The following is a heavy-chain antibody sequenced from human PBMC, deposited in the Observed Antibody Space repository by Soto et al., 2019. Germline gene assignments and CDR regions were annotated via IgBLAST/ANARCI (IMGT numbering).Heavy chain of an antibody. D-gene: IGHD3-22*01. CDR2: IIPIVGTA. J-gene: IGHJ4*02. CDR1: VGTFSRYA. CDR3: STAHDYYDSSGSTLGF. V-gene: IGHV1-69*01. Sequence: SLNLSLKGSVGTFSRYASSWLRKITEQGLEWMGGIIPIVGTANYAQKFQGRVTITADESTSTAYMELSSLRSEDTAVYYCSTAHDYYDSSGSTLGFCGQATLGT.